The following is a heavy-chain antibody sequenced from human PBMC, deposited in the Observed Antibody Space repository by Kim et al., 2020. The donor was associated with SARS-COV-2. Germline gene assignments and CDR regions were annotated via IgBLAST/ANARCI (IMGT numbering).Heavy chain of an antibody. D-gene: IGHD7-27*01. Sequence: GGSLRLSCAASGFTFSSYAMSWVRQAPGKGLEWVSAISGSGGSTYYADSVKGRFTISRDNSKNTLYLQMNSLRAEDTAVYYCAKDPNWGLISIDAFDIWGQGTMVTVSS. CDR2: ISGSGGST. J-gene: IGHJ3*02. CDR1: GFTFSSYA. V-gene: IGHV3-23*01. CDR3: AKDPNWGLISIDAFDI.